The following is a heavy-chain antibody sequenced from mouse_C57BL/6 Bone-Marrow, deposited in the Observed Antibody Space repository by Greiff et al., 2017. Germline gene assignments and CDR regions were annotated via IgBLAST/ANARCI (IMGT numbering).Heavy chain of an antibody. V-gene: IGHV1-81*01. J-gene: IGHJ2*01. CDR2: IYPRSGNP. D-gene: IGHD1-1*01. CDR1: GYTFTSYG. Sequence: VQLHQSGAELARPGASVKLSCKASGYTFTSYGISWVKQRTGQGLEWIGGIYPRSGNPYYNEKFKGKAPLTAEKSSTTASMELRSLTSEDSAAYFCARAQIYYYAYWGQGTTLTVSS. CDR3: ARAQIYYYAY.